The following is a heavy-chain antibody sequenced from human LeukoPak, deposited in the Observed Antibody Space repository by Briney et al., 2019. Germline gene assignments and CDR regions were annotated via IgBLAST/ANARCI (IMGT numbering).Heavy chain of an antibody. V-gene: IGHV3-49*04. Sequence: GGSLRLSCTASGFTLGDYAMSWVRQAPGKGLEWVGFIRSKAYGGTTEYAASVKGRFTISRDDSKSIAYLQMNSLKTEDTAVYYCTRGDYDVDYWGQGTLVTVSS. CDR2: IRSKAYGGTT. J-gene: IGHJ4*02. CDR3: TRGDYDVDY. CDR1: GFTLGDYA. D-gene: IGHD3-22*01.